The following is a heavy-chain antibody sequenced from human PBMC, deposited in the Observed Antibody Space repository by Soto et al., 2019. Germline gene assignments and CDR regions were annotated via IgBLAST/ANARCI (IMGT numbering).Heavy chain of an antibody. V-gene: IGHV6-1*01. CDR1: GDSVSSNSAA. J-gene: IGHJ5*02. Sequence: SQTLSLTCAISGDSVSSNSAAWNWIRQSPSRGLEWLGRTYYRSKWYNDYAVSVKSRITINPDTSKNHFSLQLNSVTPEDTAVYYCARDRYPGIAAAGNWFDPWGQGTLVTVSS. D-gene: IGHD6-13*01. CDR2: TYYRSKWYN. CDR3: ARDRYPGIAAAGNWFDP.